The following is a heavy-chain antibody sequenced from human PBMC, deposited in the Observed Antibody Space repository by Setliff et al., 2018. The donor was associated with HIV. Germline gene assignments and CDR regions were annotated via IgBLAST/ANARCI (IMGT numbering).Heavy chain of an antibody. CDR2: IGSYSGYT. D-gene: IGHD2-2*01. Sequence: ASVKVSCKASNYTLINYGVSWVRQAPGQGLEWMRWIGSYSGYTIYAQKFQDSLTMTTDTSTSTASMELRSLRSDDTAVYYCVRGHCNSDKCWYTWFDPWGQGTLVTVSS. V-gene: IGHV1-18*01. J-gene: IGHJ5*02. CDR3: VRGHCNSDKCWYTWFDP. CDR1: NYTLINYG.